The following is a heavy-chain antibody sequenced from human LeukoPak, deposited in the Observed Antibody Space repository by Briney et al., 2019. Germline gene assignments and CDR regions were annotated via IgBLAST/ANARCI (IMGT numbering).Heavy chain of an antibody. CDR2: ISNDGSST. CDR3: ARTSSGYSSDVFDI. V-gene: IGHV3-74*01. D-gene: IGHD3-22*01. CDR1: GFIFSSSW. J-gene: IGHJ3*02. Sequence: GGSLRLSCAACGFIFSSSWLHWVRQAPGKGPVWVSGISNDGSSTRYADSVKGRITISRDNAKKRLYLQMNSLRAEHTAVYYCARTSSGYSSDVFDIWGQGHWSPSLQ.